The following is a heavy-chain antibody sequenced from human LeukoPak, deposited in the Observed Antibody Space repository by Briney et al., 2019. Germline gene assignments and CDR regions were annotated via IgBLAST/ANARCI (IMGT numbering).Heavy chain of an antibody. J-gene: IGHJ5*02. CDR3: ARTDYYGSGSYNFDP. D-gene: IGHD3-10*01. CDR1: GFIFSDYY. Sequence: TGGSLRLSCAASGFIFSDYYMSWIRQAPGKGLEWLSYISSSGSTIYYADSVKGRFTISRDNAKNSLYLQMNSLRAEDTAVYYCARTDYYGSGSYNFDPWGQGTLVTVSS. V-gene: IGHV3-11*04. CDR2: ISSSGSTI.